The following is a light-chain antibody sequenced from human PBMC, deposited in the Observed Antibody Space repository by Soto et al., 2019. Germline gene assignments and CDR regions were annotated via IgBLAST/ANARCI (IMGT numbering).Light chain of an antibody. V-gene: IGLV1-44*01. CDR3: STWDDSLNGYV. CDR2: SNN. Sequence: QSVLTQTPSASGTRGQRVSISCSCVGINTVHWYQQRPGTAPKRLIHSNNQRPSGVPDRFSGSKSGTAASLAISGLQSEDEADYYCSTWDDSLNGYVFGTGTKVTLL. J-gene: IGLJ1*01. CDR1: GINT.